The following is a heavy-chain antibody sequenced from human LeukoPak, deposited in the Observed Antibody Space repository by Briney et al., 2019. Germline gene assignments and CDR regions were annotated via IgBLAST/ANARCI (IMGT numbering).Heavy chain of an antibody. D-gene: IGHD3-10*01. J-gene: IGHJ4*02. CDR1: GFTFSSYA. CDR3: AKDPLLWFGEFDY. CDR2: ISGSGGST. Sequence: GGSLRLSCAASGFTFSSYAMSWVRQAPGKVLEWVSAISGSGGSTYYADSVKGRFTISRDNSKNTLYLQMNSLRAEDTAVYYCAKDPLLWFGEFDYWGQGTLVTVSS. V-gene: IGHV3-23*01.